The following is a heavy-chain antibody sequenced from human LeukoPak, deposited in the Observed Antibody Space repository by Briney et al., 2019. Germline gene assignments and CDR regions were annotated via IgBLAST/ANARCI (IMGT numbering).Heavy chain of an antibody. D-gene: IGHD5-24*01. V-gene: IGHV4-34*01. CDR2: INHSGST. Sequence: PSETLSLTCAVYGGSFSGYYWSWIRRPPGKGLEWIGEINHSGSTNYNPSLKSRVTISVDTSKNQFSLKLSSVTAADTAVYYCARVRRDGYNLDYWGQGTLVTVSS. CDR1: GGSFSGYY. CDR3: ARVRRDGYNLDY. J-gene: IGHJ4*02.